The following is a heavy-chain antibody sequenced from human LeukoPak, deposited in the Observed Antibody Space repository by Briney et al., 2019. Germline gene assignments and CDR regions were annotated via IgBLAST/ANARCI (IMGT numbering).Heavy chain of an antibody. CDR3: AKNVESKTLIRRSWFDP. D-gene: IGHD2-21*01. V-gene: IGHV3-21*01. CDR1: GFTFGSYD. Sequence: GSLRLSCTASGFTFGSYDMNWVRQAPGKGLEWVSTISTGSNYIYYADSVKGRFTISRDNAKGSLYLQMSSLRAEDTAVYYCAKNVESKTLIRRSWFDPWGQGTLVTVSS. J-gene: IGHJ5*02. CDR2: ISTGSNYI.